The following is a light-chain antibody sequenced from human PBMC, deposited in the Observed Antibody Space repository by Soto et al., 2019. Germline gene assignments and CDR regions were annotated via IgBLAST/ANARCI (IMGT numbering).Light chain of an antibody. V-gene: IGKV1-39*01. J-gene: IGKJ1*01. CDR2: AAT. Sequence: DIELTQSPSSLSASVGDRVTITCRASQSISTYLNWYQQTSGKAPQLLIYAATTLESGLPSRFSGRGSGTDFTLTISSLQPEDSAIYYCQQSHKIPSTFGQGTKVEI. CDR3: QQSHKIPST. CDR1: QSISTY.